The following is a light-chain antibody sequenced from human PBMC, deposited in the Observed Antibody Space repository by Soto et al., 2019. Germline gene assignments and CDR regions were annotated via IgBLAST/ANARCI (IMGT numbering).Light chain of an antibody. CDR2: TAS. J-gene: IGKJ4*01. CDR1: QGVSSN. Sequence: LTQSPSFLSASVGDRVTITCRASQGVSSNVAWYQLKPEKAPNLLIYTASTLQSGVPSRFSGSGSGTEFTLTISSLQPEDSATYYCQQANSYPLTFGGGTKVEIK. V-gene: IGKV1-9*01. CDR3: QQANSYPLT.